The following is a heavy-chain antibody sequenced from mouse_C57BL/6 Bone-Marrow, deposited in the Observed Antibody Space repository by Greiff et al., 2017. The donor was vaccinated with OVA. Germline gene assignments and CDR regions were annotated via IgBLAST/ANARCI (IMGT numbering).Heavy chain of an antibody. CDR3: TTPIYYGNYRYFDV. D-gene: IGHD2-1*01. CDR1: GFNIKDDY. V-gene: IGHV14-4*01. J-gene: IGHJ1*03. Sequence: EVQVVESGAELVRPGASVKLSCTASGFNIKDDYMHWVKQRPEQGLEWIGWIDPENGDTEYASKFQGKATITADTSSNTAYLQLSSLTSEDTAVYYCTTPIYYGNYRYFDVWGTGTTVTGSA. CDR2: IDPENGDT.